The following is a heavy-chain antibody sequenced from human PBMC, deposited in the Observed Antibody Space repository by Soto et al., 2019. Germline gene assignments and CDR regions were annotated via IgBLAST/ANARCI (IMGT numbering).Heavy chain of an antibody. D-gene: IGHD2-2*01. J-gene: IGHJ4*02. Sequence: ASGKVSCKASGYTFTSYAMHWVRQAPGQRLEWMGWINAGNGNTKYSQKFQGRVTITRDTSASTAYMELSSLRSEDTAVYYCAREACSSTSCYVYYDYWGQGTLVTVSS. V-gene: IGHV1-3*01. CDR2: INAGNGNT. CDR3: AREACSSTSCYVYYDY. CDR1: GYTFTSYA.